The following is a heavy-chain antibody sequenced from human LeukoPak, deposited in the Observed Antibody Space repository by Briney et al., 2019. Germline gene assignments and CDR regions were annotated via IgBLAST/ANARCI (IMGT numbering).Heavy chain of an antibody. V-gene: IGHV3-9*03. J-gene: IGHJ4*02. D-gene: IGHD4-17*01. CDR2: ISWNSGSI. CDR3: AKDNYGDFGYYFDY. CDR1: GFTFDDYA. Sequence: PGRSLRLSCAASGFTFDDYAMHWVRQAPGKGLEWVSGISWNSGSIGYADSVKGRFTISRDNAKNSLYLQMNSLKAEDMALYYCAKDNYGDFGYYFDYWGQGTLVTVSS.